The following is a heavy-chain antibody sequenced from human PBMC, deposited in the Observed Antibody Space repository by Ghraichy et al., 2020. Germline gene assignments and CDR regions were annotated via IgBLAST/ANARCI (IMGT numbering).Heavy chain of an antibody. V-gene: IGHV4-39*07. CDR2: IYYSGST. CDR1: GGSISSSSYY. CDR3: ASEGDYGDTAGY. J-gene: IGHJ4*02. D-gene: IGHD4-17*01. Sequence: SQTLSLTCTVSGGSISSSSYYWGWIRQPPGKGLEWIGSIYYSGSTYYNPSLKSRVTISVDTSKNQFSLKLSSVTAADTAVYYCASEGDYGDTAGYWGQGTLVTVSS.